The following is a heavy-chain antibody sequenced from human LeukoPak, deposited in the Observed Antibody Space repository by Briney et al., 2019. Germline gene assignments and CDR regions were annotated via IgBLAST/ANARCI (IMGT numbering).Heavy chain of an antibody. D-gene: IGHD4-17*01. CDR2: IHYSGST. J-gene: IGHJ4*02. CDR1: GGSISSSSYY. CDR3: ARRRYGDYD. Sequence: SETLSFTCSVSGGSISSSSYYWGWIRQPPGKGLEWIGSIHYSGSTYYNPSLKSRVTISVDTSKNQFSLKLSSVTAADTAVYYCARRRYGDYDWGQGTLVTVSS. V-gene: IGHV4-39*01.